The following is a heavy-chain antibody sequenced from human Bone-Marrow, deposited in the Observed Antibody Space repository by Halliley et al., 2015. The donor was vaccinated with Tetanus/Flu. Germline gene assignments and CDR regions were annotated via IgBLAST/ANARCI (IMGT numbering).Heavy chain of an antibody. V-gene: IGHV4-59*01. CDR3: ARVDPVYESSVNDILIFDF. J-gene: IGHJ4*02. D-gene: IGHD3-22*01. CDR2: CFTGDT. Sequence: CFTGDTNSSPPLKCRVAMSTDKSKNQFSLKLSSVPTVDTAVYYCARVDPVYESSVNDILIFDFWGQGALVTVSS.